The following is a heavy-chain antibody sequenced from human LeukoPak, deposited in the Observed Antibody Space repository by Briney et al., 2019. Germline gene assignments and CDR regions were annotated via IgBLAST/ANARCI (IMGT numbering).Heavy chain of an antibody. J-gene: IGHJ4*02. CDR2: IYHSGST. CDR1: GGSISSGGYS. D-gene: IGHD1-26*01. V-gene: IGHV4-30-2*01. Sequence: SETLSLTCAVSGGSISSGGYSWSWIRQPPGKGLEWIGYIYHSGSTYYNPSLKSRVTISVDRSKNQFSLKLSSVTAADTAVYYCAREWREGLDYWGQGTRVTVSS. CDR3: AREWREGLDY.